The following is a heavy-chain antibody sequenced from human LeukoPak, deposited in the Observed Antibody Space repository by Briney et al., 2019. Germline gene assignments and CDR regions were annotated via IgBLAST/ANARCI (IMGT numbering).Heavy chain of an antibody. D-gene: IGHD2-15*01. CDR1: GFTFSSYA. Sequence: QTGGSLRLSCAASGFTFSSYAMSWVRQAPGKGLEWVSAISGSGGSTYYADSVKGRFTISRDNSKNTLYLQMNSLRAEDTAVYYCAKDLGQVVALPYYFDYWGQGTLVTVSS. J-gene: IGHJ4*02. V-gene: IGHV3-23*01. CDR2: ISGSGGST. CDR3: AKDLGQVVALPYYFDY.